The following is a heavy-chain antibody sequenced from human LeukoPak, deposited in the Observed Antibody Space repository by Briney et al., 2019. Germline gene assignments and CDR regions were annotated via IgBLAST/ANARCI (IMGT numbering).Heavy chain of an antibody. CDR1: GASITSYY. Sequence: SETLSLTCTVSGASITSYYWSWIRQPPGKALEWIGYIYYSGSTNYNPSLKSRVTISVDTSKNQFSLKLSSVTAADTAVYYCARGRDCSSTSCYSGYYYYGMDVWGQGTTVTVSS. D-gene: IGHD2-2*02. V-gene: IGHV4-59*01. CDR3: ARGRDCSSTSCYSGYYYYGMDV. CDR2: IYYSGST. J-gene: IGHJ6*02.